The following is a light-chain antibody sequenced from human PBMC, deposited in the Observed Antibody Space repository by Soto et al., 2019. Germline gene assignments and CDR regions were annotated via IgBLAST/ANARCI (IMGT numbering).Light chain of an antibody. CDR1: SSNIGAGYD. J-gene: IGLJ2*01. Sequence: QSVLTQPPSVSGAPGQRVTLSCTGSSSNIGAGYDVHWYQQLPGRAPKLLIYGNTNRPSGVPDRFSGSKSGTSASRAITGLQAEDEADYYCLSFDSSLSVVFGGGTKLTVL. V-gene: IGLV1-40*01. CDR3: LSFDSSLSVV. CDR2: GNT.